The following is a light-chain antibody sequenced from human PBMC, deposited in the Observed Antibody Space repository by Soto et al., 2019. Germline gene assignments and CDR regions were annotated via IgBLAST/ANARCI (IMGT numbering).Light chain of an antibody. J-gene: IGLJ1*01. Sequence: QSALTQPASVSGSPGQSITISCTGTSGDVGGYNYVSWYQRHPGKAPKLMIYDVSNRPSGVSNRFSGSKSGNTASLTISGLRAEDEADYYCSSYTSSSTLEVFGTGTKVTVL. CDR1: SGDVGGYNY. V-gene: IGLV2-14*01. CDR2: DVS. CDR3: SSYTSSSTLEV.